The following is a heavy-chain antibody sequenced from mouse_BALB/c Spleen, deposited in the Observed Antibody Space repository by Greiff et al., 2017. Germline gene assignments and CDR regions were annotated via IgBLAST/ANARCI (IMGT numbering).Heavy chain of an antibody. CDR1: GFSLTRYG. J-gene: IGHJ4*01. D-gene: IGHD3-1*01. CDR3: ARGQLGLPPYYAMDD. V-gene: IGHV2-9*02. Sequence: QVQLKESGPGLVAPSQSLSITCTVSGFSLTRYGVHWVRQPPGKGLEWLGVIWAGGSTNYNSALMSRLSISKDNSKSQVFLKMNSLQTDDTAMYYCARGQLGLPPYYAMDDWGQGTAVTVAS. CDR2: IWAGGST.